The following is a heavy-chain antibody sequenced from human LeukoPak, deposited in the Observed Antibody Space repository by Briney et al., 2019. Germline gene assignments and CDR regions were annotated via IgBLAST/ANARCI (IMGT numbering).Heavy chain of an antibody. CDR3: AKSYYYGSGNYYYNYYGMDV. V-gene: IGHV3-23*01. CDR2: ISGSDGST. CDR1: GFTFSSYA. D-gene: IGHD3-10*01. J-gene: IGHJ6*02. Sequence: QPGGSLRLSCAASGFTFSSYAMTWVRQAPGKGLEWVSGISGSDGSTYYADAVKGRFTISRDNSKNTLYLQMNSLRAEDTAVYYCAKSYYYGSGNYYYNYYGMDVWGQGTTVTVSS.